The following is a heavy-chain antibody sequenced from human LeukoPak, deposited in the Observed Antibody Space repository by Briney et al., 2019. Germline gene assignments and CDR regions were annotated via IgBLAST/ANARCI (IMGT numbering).Heavy chain of an antibody. D-gene: IGHD1-26*01. CDR2: IRSSGSTI. Sequence: GGSLTLSCAASGLTFSDYYTSCNSQAPEKGLEWVSYIRSSGSTIYYADSVKGRFPISRDNAKNSLYLQMNSLRAEDTAVYYCAREISGERTYYFDYWGQGTLVTVSS. CDR1: GLTFSDYY. J-gene: IGHJ4*02. CDR3: AREISGERTYYFDY. V-gene: IGHV3-11*01.